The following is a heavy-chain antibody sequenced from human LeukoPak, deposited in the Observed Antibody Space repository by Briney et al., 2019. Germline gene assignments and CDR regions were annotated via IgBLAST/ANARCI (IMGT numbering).Heavy chain of an antibody. D-gene: IGHD6-13*01. Sequence: GGSLRLSCAASGFTFSSYGMHWVRQAPGKGLEWVAFIRYDGSNKYYADSVKGRFTISRDNAKNSLYLQMNSLRAEDTAVYYCARGYISSLNSFDYWGQGTLVTVSS. CDR3: ARGYISSLNSFDY. J-gene: IGHJ4*02. CDR1: GFTFSSYG. CDR2: IRYDGSNK. V-gene: IGHV3-30*02.